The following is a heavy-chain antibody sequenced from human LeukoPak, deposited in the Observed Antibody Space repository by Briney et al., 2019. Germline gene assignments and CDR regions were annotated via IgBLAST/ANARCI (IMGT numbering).Heavy chain of an antibody. CDR3: ARSIIVGGTTAIYYFDY. D-gene: IGHD2-21*02. CDR1: GYTFTSYD. CDR2: MNPNSGNT. J-gene: IGHJ4*02. V-gene: IGHV1-8*03. Sequence: EASVKVSCKASGYTFTSYDINWVRQATGQGLEWMGWMNPNSGNTGYARKFQGRVTITRNTSISTAYMDLSSLRSEDTAVYYCARSIIVGGTTAIYYFDYWGQGTLVTVSS.